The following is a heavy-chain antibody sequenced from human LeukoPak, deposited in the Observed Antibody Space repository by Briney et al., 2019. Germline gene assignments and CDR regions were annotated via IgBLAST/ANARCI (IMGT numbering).Heavy chain of an antibody. D-gene: IGHD2-8*01. CDR3: ARATTPLYCTNGVCLGAAFDI. Sequence: PGGSLRLSCAASGFTVSSNYMSWVRQAPGKGLEWVSVIYSGGSTYYADSVKGRFTISRDNSKNTLYLQMNSLRAEDTAVYYCARATTPLYCTNGVCLGAAFDIWGQGTMVTVSS. V-gene: IGHV3-66*02. CDR2: IYSGGST. CDR1: GFTVSSNY. J-gene: IGHJ3*02.